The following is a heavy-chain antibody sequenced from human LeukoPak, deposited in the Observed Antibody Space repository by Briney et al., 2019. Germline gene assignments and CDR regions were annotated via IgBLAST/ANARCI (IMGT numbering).Heavy chain of an antibody. D-gene: IGHD2-2*01. V-gene: IGHV6-1*01. CDR1: GDSVSSNSAA. J-gene: IGHJ4*02. CDR3: ARDPAGDPKSPTGYFDY. Sequence: SQTLSLTCAISGDSVSSNSAAWNWIRQSPSRGLEWLGRTYYRSKWYNDYAVSVKSRVTINPDTSKNQFSLQLNSVTPEDTAVYYCARDPAGDPKSPTGYFDYWGQGTLVTVSS. CDR2: TYYRSKWYN.